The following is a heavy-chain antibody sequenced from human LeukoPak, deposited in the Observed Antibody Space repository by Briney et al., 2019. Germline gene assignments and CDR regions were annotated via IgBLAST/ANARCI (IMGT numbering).Heavy chain of an antibody. V-gene: IGHV5-51*01. J-gene: IGHJ5*02. Sequence: GESLKISCKASGFSFTTYWIGWVRQMPGKGLEWMGIIYPDDSDTRYSPSFQGQVTISADKSISTAYLQWSSLKASDTAMYYCARSQGYCSGGSCLQGDWFDPWGQGTLVTVSS. CDR3: ARSQGYCSGGSCLQGDWFDP. CDR1: GFSFTTYW. D-gene: IGHD2-15*01. CDR2: IYPDDSDT.